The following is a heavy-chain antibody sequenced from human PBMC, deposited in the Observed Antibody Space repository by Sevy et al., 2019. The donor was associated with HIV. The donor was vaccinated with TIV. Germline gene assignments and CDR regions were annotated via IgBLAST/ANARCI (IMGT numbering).Heavy chain of an antibody. CDR2: INHSGST. J-gene: IGHJ5*02. Sequence: SETLSLTCAVHGGSFSGYYWNWIRQPPGKGLEWIGEINHSGSTNYNPSLKSRVTISVDTSKNQCPLKLSSVTAADTAVYYWARSPPIVVVPGAPSWFDPWGQGTLVTVSS. CDR1: GGSFSGYY. CDR3: ARSPPIVVVPGAPSWFDP. D-gene: IGHD2-2*01. V-gene: IGHV4-34*01.